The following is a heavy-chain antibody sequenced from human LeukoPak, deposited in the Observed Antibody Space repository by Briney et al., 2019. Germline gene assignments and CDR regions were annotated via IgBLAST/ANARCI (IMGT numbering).Heavy chain of an antibody. CDR3: ATDIGYCSGGSCYPHFDY. CDR2: IIPIFGIA. V-gene: IGHV1-69*04. D-gene: IGHD2-15*01. J-gene: IGHJ4*02. Sequence: GGSLRLSCAASGFTFSSYAISWVRQAPGQGLEWMGRIIPIFGIANYAQKFQGRVTITADKSTSTAYMELSSLRSEDTAVYYCATDIGYCSGGSCYPHFDYWGQGTLVTVSS. CDR1: GFTFSSYA.